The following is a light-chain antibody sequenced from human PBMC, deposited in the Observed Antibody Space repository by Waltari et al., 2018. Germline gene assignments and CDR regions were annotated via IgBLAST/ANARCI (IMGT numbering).Light chain of an antibody. CDR2: RNK. CDR3: AAWDDSLSVGV. Sequence: QSVLTQPPSASGTPGQRVTISCSGSSSNLGRNYVYWYQQFPGTAPKLLIPRNKQRPSVVPDRFSCSKSGTSASLAVSGLRSEDEADYYCAAWDDSLSVGVFGGGTRVTVL. CDR1: SSNLGRNY. V-gene: IGLV1-47*01. J-gene: IGLJ3*02.